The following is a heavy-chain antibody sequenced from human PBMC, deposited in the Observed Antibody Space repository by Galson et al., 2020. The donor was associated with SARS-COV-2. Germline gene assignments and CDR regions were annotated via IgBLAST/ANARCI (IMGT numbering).Heavy chain of an antibody. CDR2: TYHTGST. Sequence: SETLSLTCAVCAGSISSGGYSWSWIRQPPGKGREWIGYTYHTGSTHYNPSLKSPVPISVDRSKNQFSLKLSSVTAADTAVYYCARGRDGYNYLPNYYYYMDVWGKGTTVTISS. V-gene: IGHV4-30-2*01. D-gene: IGHD5-12*01. J-gene: IGHJ6*03. CDR1: AGSISSGGYS. CDR3: ARGRDGYNYLPNYYYYMDV.